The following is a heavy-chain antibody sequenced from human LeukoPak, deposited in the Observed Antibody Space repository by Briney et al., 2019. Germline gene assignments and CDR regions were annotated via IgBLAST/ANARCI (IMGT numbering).Heavy chain of an antibody. D-gene: IGHD6-25*01. Sequence: TGGFLRLSCAASGFTLSNYWMHWVRQAPGKGLVWFSRLHSDGTSTSYADSVRGRFTISRDNARNTLYLRMNTLRAEDTAVYYCARSGWPYYFDYWGQGTLVTVSS. CDR2: LHSDGTST. CDR3: ARSGWPYYFDY. CDR1: GFTLSNYW. J-gene: IGHJ4*02. V-gene: IGHV3-74*01.